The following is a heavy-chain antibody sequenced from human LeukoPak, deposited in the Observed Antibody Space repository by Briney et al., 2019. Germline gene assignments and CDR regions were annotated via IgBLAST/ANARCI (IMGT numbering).Heavy chain of an antibody. Sequence: PGGSLRPSCAASGFTFSNAWMSWVRQAPGKGLEWVGRIKSKTDGGTTDYAAPVEGRFTISRDDSKNTLYLQMNSLKTEDTAVYYCTTVRVPYDYVWGSYRPRPTYYFDYWGQGTLVTVSS. V-gene: IGHV3-15*01. CDR1: GFTFSNAW. CDR2: IKSKTDGGTT. CDR3: TTVRVPYDYVWGSYRPRPTYYFDY. J-gene: IGHJ4*02. D-gene: IGHD3-16*02.